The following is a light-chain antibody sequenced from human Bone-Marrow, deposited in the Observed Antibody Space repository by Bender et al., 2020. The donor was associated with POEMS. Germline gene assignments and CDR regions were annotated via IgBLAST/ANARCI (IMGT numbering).Light chain of an antibody. Sequence: QLVLTQSPPASASLGASVRLTCTLSSGHSSSAIAWHQQQPERGPRYLMKLNNDGSHTKGDGIPDRFSGSSSGAERYLTISRLQSEDEAEYYCQTWDTGIQVFGGGTKLTVL. CDR1: SGHSSSA. CDR3: QTWDTGIQV. V-gene: IGLV4-69*01. CDR2: LNNDGSH. J-gene: IGLJ2*01.